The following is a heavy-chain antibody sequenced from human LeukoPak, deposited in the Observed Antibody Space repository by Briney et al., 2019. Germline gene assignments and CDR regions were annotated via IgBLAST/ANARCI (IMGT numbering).Heavy chain of an antibody. J-gene: IGHJ4*02. CDR3: AREADSSGYFFRPDY. V-gene: IGHV1-18*01. D-gene: IGHD3-22*01. CDR2: ISVYSDDT. CDR1: GYTFTNYA. Sequence: ASVKVSCKASGYTFTNYAISWVRQAPGQGLEWMGWISVYSDDTKSAQNLQGRITMTKDTSTSTAYMGLRSLRSDDTAVCYCAREADSSGYFFRPDYWGQGTLVTVSS.